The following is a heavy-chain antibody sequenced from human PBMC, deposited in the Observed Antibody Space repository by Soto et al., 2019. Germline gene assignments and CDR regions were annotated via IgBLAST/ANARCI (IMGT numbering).Heavy chain of an antibody. Sequence: GGSLRLSCTASGFIFTNYAMNWVRQAPGKGLEWVSVIGGRGNSAYHADSVQGRFTISRDNSKNTLSLQMSSLRGEDTAVYYCARDEGYGMDVWGQGTTVTVS. V-gene: IGHV3-23*01. CDR1: GFIFTNYA. CDR2: IGGRGNSA. CDR3: ARDEGYGMDV. J-gene: IGHJ6*02.